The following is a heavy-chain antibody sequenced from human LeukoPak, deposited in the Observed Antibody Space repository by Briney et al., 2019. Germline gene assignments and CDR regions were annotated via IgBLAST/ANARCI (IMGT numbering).Heavy chain of an antibody. Sequence: GGSLRLSCAASGFTFSSYWMRWVRQAPGKGLVWVSRINSDGSSTSYADSVKGRFTISRDNAKNTLYLQMNSLRAEDTAVYYCARGKWLQYYFDYWGQGTLVTVSS. CDR1: GFTFSSYW. CDR3: ARGKWLQYYFDY. V-gene: IGHV3-74*01. J-gene: IGHJ4*02. D-gene: IGHD5-18*01. CDR2: INSDGSST.